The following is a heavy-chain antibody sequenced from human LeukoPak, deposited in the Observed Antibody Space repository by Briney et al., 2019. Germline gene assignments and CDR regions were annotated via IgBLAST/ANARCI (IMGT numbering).Heavy chain of an antibody. D-gene: IGHD2-15*01. V-gene: IGHV4-61*01. Sequence: SETLSLTCTVSGGSVSSSSYFWSWIRQPPGKGLEWIGYIYYSGSTNYNPSLKSRVTISVDTSKNQFSLKLSSVTAADTAVYYCAREILGYCSGGSCYRWFDPWGQGTLVTVSS. CDR2: IYYSGST. CDR1: GGSVSSSSYF. CDR3: AREILGYCSGGSCYRWFDP. J-gene: IGHJ5*02.